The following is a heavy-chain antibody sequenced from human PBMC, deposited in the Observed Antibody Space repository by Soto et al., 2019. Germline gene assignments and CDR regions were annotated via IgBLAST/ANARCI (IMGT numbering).Heavy chain of an antibody. J-gene: IGHJ4*02. Sequence: DVQLVESGGGLVQPGGSLRLSCAASGFTFSSYWMQWVRQGPGKGLVWVSRINSEGTTTYYADSVKGRFTVSRDNAKNTLYLQMSSLRADDTALYYCGRDPGGTGIVDYWGLGTLVTVSS. CDR2: INSEGTTT. CDR1: GFTFSSYW. D-gene: IGHD7-27*01. CDR3: GRDPGGTGIVDY. V-gene: IGHV3-74*01.